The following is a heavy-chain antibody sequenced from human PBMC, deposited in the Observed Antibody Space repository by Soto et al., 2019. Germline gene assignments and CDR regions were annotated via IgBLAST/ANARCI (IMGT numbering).Heavy chain of an antibody. CDR2: IYYNGAT. D-gene: IGHD4-17*01. Sequence: QLQLQESGPGLVKPSETLSLACTVSGGSISSSNYYWGWIRQPPRKGLEWIGTIYYNGATQYNPSLRRRATIPVGTSNNQLFLKMNSVSAADTAMYVCAREKRNDYVDSPGNYWGQGALGTVSS. CDR3: AREKRNDYVDSPGNY. CDR1: GGSISSSNYY. V-gene: IGHV4-39*02. J-gene: IGHJ4*02.